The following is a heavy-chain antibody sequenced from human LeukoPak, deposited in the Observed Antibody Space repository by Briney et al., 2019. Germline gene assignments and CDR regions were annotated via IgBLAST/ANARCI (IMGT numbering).Heavy chain of an antibody. CDR2: ISSNGGST. D-gene: IGHD3-9*01. V-gene: IGHV3-64D*06. J-gene: IGHJ4*02. CDR3: AKFYDILTGYFDH. Sequence: GGSLRLSCSASGFTFSSYAMHWVRQAPGKGLEYVSAISSNGGSTYYADSVKGRFTISRDNSKNTLYLQMSSLRAEDTAVYYCAKFYDILTGYFDHWGQGTLVTVSS. CDR1: GFTFSSYA.